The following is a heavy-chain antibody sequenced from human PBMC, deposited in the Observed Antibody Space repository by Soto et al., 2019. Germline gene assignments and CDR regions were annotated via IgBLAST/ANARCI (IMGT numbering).Heavy chain of an antibody. J-gene: IGHJ6*02. CDR2: IYPGDSDT. Sequence: EESLKISCKGSGYTFTNYWIGWVRQMPGKGLEWMGIIYPGDSDTKYNPSFQGQVTISADKSITTTYLQWSSLKASDTAIYYCAASIFYYVMDVRGQGTTGTGSS. CDR1: GYTFTNYW. V-gene: IGHV5-51*01. CDR3: AASIFYYVMDV.